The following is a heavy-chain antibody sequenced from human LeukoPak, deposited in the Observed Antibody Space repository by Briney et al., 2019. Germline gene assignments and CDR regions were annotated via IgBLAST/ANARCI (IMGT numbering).Heavy chain of an antibody. CDR2: IYYSGST. D-gene: IGHD3-10*01. CDR1: GGSISSYY. V-gene: IGHV4-59*01. J-gene: IGHJ3*02. Sequence: SETLSLTRTVSGGSISSYYWSWIRQPPGKGLEWIGYIYYSGSTNYNPSLKSRVTISVDTSKNQFSLKLSSVTAADTAVYYCARDFTGNAFDIWGQGTMVTVSS. CDR3: ARDFTGNAFDI.